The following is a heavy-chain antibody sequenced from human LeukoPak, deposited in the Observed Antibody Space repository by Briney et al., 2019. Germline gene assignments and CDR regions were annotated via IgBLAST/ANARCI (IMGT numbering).Heavy chain of an antibody. V-gene: IGHV4-59*12. D-gene: IGHD3-3*01. CDR3: ARGAKGRFLDV. J-gene: IGHJ6*04. CDR1: GGSISSYY. CDR2: IYYSGST. Sequence: PSETLSLTCTVSGGSISSYYWSWIRQPPGKGLEWIGYIYYSGSTNYKPSLKSRVTISVDTSKNQFSLKLSSVTAADTAVYYCARGAKGRFLDVWGKGTTVTVSS.